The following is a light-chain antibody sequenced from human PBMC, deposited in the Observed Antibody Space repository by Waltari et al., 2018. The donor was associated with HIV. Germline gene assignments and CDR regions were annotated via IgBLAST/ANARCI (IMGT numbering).Light chain of an antibody. V-gene: IGLV1-47*01. Sequence: QSVLTQPPSASGTPGQRVTISCSGSSSNIGSKYVYWYQQLPGTAPKLLIYRNNRRPSGVPDRFSGSKSGTSASLVISGVRSEDEADYYCAAWDDSLLFGGGTKLTVL. CDR2: RNN. CDR3: AAWDDSLL. J-gene: IGLJ2*01. CDR1: SSNIGSKY.